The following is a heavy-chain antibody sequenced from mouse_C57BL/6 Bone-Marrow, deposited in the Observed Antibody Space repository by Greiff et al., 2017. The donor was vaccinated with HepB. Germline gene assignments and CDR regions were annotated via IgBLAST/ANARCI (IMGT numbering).Heavy chain of an antibody. V-gene: IGHV1-82*01. J-gene: IGHJ3*01. CDR1: GYAFSSSW. D-gene: IGHD1-1*01. CDR3: ARPHYYGRAAWFAY. Sequence: VMLVESGPELVKPGASVKISCKASGYAFSSSWMNWVEQRPGKGLEWIGRIYPGDGDTNYNGKFKGKATLTADKSSSTAYMQLSSLTSEDSAVYFCARPHYYGRAAWFAYWGQGTLVTVSA. CDR2: IYPGDGDT.